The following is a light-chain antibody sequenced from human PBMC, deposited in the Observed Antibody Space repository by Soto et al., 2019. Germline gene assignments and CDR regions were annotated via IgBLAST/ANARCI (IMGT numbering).Light chain of an antibody. CDR1: QSISSW. CDR2: DAS. V-gene: IGKV1-5*01. CDR3: QQYNTYPWT. J-gene: IGKJ1*01. Sequence: DIQMPQSPATLSASVGDRVTITCRASQSISSWLAWYQQKPGKVPKLLIDDASSLESGVPFRFSGSGSGTEFTLTISSLQPDDFATDDCQQYNTYPWTCGQGTKVEIK.